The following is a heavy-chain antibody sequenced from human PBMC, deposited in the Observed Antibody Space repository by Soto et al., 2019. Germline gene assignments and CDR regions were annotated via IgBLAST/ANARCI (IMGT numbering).Heavy chain of an antibody. V-gene: IGHV1-46*03. D-gene: IGHD6-13*01. CDR1: GYTFTSYY. CDR3: AGQPGIAAALNY. J-gene: IGHJ4*02. Sequence: ASVKVSCKASGYTFTSYYMHWVRQAPGQGLEWMGIINPSGGSTSYAQKFQGRVTMTRDTSTSTVYMELSSLRSEDTAVYYCAGQPGIAAALNYWGQGTLVTVYS. CDR2: INPSGGST.